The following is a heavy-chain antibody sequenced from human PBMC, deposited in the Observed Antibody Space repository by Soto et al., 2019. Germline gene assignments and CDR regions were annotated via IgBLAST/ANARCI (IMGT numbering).Heavy chain of an antibody. Sequence: GGSLRLSCAASGFTFSRYGMHWVRQAPGKGLEWVAVISYDGSNKYYADSVKGRFTISRDNSKNTLYLQMNSLRAEDTAVYYCAKASIFGVVINTIEPMDDWGQVPTVPTSS. CDR2: ISYDGSNK. V-gene: IGHV3-30*18. CDR1: GFTFSRYG. J-gene: IGHJ6*01. D-gene: IGHD3-3*01. CDR3: AKASIFGVVINTIEPMDD.